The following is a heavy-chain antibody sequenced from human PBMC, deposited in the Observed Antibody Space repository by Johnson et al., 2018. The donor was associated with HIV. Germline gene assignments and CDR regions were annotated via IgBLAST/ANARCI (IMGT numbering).Heavy chain of an antibody. J-gene: IGHJ3*01. CDR1: GFAFSSYA. V-gene: IGHV3-30*04. CDR3: ATLWFGEVSVYDAFDV. D-gene: IGHD3-10*01. Sequence: QVQVLESGGGVVQPGRSLTLSCAASGFAFSSYALHWVRQAPGKGLEWVAVISYDGKDKYYADSVKGRFTSSRDNSKNTFYLQMHALGPEDTAIYYCATLWFGEVSVYDAFDVRGQGTMVTVSS. CDR2: ISYDGKDK.